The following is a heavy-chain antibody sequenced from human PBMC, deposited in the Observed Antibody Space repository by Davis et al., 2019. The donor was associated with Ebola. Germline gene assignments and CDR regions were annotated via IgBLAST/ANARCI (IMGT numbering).Heavy chain of an antibody. CDR2: IIPIFGTA. V-gene: IGHV1-69*06. CDR3: ARDREGLDYGSGSYPVD. J-gene: IGHJ4*02. Sequence: AASVKVSCKASGGTFSSYVISWVRQAPGQGLEWMGGIIPIFGTANYAQKFQGRVTITADKSTSTAYMELSSLRSEDTAVYYCARDREGLDYGSGSYPVDWGQGTLVTVSS. D-gene: IGHD3-10*01. CDR1: GGTFSSYV.